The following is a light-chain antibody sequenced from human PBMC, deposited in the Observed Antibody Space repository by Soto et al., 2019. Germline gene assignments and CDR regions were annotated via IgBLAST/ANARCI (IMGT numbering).Light chain of an antibody. CDR1: NSSIGRNT. J-gene: IGLJ1*01. Sequence: QSALTQPPSASGTPGQRVTISCSGSNSSIGRNTVNWYQQLPGTAPKLLIYRNNQRPSGVPDRFSGSKSGTSASLAISGLQSDDESDYYCASWDDGLTGYVFGTGTKVTVL. CDR3: ASWDDGLTGYV. V-gene: IGLV1-44*01. CDR2: RNN.